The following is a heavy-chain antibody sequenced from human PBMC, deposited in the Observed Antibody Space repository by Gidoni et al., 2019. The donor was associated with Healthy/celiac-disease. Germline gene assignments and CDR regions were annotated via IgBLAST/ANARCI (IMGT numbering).Heavy chain of an antibody. CDR2: IYSGGST. CDR1: GFPVSSNY. CDR3: ARAPGYSSSWYFDY. D-gene: IGHD6-13*01. J-gene: IGHJ4*02. Sequence: EVQLVESGGGLVQPGGSLRLSCSASGFPVSSNYMSWVRQAPGKGLEWVSVIYSGGSTYYADSVKGRFTISRDNSKNTLYLQMNSLRAEDTAVYYCARAPGYSSSWYFDYWGQGTLVTVSS. V-gene: IGHV3-66*02.